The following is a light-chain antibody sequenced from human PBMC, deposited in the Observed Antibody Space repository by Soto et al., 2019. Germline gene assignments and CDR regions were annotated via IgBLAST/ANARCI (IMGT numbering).Light chain of an antibody. CDR3: QQWFT. V-gene: IGKV3-20*01. Sequence: EIVLTQSPATLSLSPGERATLSCRASQSVSSYLAWYQQKPGQAPRVLIYGASSRATGIPDRFSGSGSGTDFTLTISRLEPEDFAVYYCQQWFTFGPGTKVDIK. CDR1: QSVSSY. CDR2: GAS. J-gene: IGKJ3*01.